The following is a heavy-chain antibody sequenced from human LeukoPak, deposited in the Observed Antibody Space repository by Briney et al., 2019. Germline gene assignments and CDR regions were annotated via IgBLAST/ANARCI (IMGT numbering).Heavy chain of an antibody. D-gene: IGHD2-2*01. J-gene: IGHJ4*02. CDR2: THTSGST. CDR3: ARHHYQLSALDY. CDR1: GDSISSSSSYY. V-gene: IGHV4-61*02. Sequence: SETLSLTCTVSGDSISSSSSYYWSWIRQPAGKGLEWIGRTHTSGSTNYNPSLKSRVTISVDTSKNQFSLKLSSVTAADTAVYYCARHHYQLSALDYWGQGTLVTVSS.